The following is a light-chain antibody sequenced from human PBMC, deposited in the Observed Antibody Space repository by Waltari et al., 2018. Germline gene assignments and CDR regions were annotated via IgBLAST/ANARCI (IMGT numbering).Light chain of an antibody. CDR1: QAISGY. CDR2: AAS. CDR3: QQSSSSPHT. J-gene: IGKJ4*01. V-gene: IGKV1-39*01. Sequence: DIEMTQSPSSLSASGGDRVTITCRASQAISGYLNWYQQKPGRAPKLLIYAASSLQSGVPSRFSGSGYGTDFTLTISSLQPEDFAIYSCQQSSSSPHTFGGGTKVEMK.